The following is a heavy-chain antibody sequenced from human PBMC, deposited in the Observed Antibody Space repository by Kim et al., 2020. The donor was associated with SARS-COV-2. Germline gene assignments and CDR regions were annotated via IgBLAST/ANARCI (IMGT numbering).Heavy chain of an antibody. J-gene: IGHJ4*02. V-gene: IGHV3-7*01. CDR1: GFTFSIYW. CDR3: ARDLKAAGRLPGGDY. CDR2: INQDGSEK. D-gene: IGHD3-10*01. Sequence: GGSLRLSCAASGFTFSIYWMSWVRQAPGKGLEWVANINQDGSEKYYVASVKGRFSISRDNAKNSLYLQLNSLRVEDTAVYYCARDLKAAGRLPGGDYWGQGTLVTVSS.